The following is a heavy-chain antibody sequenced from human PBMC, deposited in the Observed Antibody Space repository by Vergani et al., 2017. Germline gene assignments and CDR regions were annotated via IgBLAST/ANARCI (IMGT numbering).Heavy chain of an antibody. D-gene: IGHD3-22*01. J-gene: IGHJ4*02. Sequence: QVTLRESGPALVKPTQTLTLTCTFSGFSLSTSGMCVSWIRQPPGKALEWLALIDWDDDKYYSTSLKTRLTISKDTSKNQLVLTMTNMDPVDTATYYCARTTGYYDSSGYQEFDYWGQGTLVTVSS. CDR3: ARTTGYYDSSGYQEFDY. V-gene: IGHV2-70*01. CDR2: IDWDDDK. CDR1: GFSLSTSGMC.